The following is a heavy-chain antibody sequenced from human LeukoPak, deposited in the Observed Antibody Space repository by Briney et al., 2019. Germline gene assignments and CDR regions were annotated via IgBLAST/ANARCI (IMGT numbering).Heavy chain of an antibody. Sequence: SETLSLTCTVSGYSISSGYYWGWIRQPPGQGLEWIGSIYHSGSTYYNPSLKSRVTISIDTSKNQFSLKLSSVTAADTAMYYCARVTTNWFDPWGQGTLVTVSS. CDR3: ARVTTNWFDP. V-gene: IGHV4-38-2*02. CDR2: IYHSGST. D-gene: IGHD4-17*01. CDR1: GYSISSGYY. J-gene: IGHJ5*02.